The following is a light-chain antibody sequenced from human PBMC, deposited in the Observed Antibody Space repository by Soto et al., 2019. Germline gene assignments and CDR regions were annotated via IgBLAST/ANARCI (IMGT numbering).Light chain of an antibody. J-gene: IGKJ1*01. CDR1: QSVSSN. Sequence: EIVMTQSPATLSVSPGERATLSCRASQSVSSNLAWYQQKPGQAPRLLIYGASTRATGTPARFSGSGSGTEFTLTISSLQSEDFAVYYCQQYNNWPPRPFGQGTKVEIK. CDR2: GAS. CDR3: QQYNNWPPRP. V-gene: IGKV3-15*01.